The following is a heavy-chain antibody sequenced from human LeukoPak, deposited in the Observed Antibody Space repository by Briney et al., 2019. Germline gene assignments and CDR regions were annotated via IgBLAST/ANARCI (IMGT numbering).Heavy chain of an antibody. CDR2: ISYDGSNK. CDR1: GFTFSSYA. V-gene: IGHV3-30*04. Sequence: PGRSLRLSCAASGFTFSSYAMHWVRQAPGKGLEWVAVISYDGSNKYYADSVKGRFTISRDNSKNTLYLQMNSLRAEDTAVYYCAKGMTTVTTGGLDYWGQGTLVTVSS. D-gene: IGHD4-17*01. CDR3: AKGMTTVTTGGLDY. J-gene: IGHJ4*02.